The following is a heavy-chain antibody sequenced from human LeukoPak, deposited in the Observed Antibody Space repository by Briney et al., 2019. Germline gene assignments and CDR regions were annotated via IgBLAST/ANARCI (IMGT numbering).Heavy chain of an antibody. CDR2: VSSGGTTI. Sequence: GGSLRLSCAASGFTFRSYEMNWVRQAPGKGLEWVSYVSSGGTTINYADSVKGRFTISRDNAKNSVYLQMNSLGAEDTAIYYCAPLEVRGVSIVHWGQGTLVTVSS. D-gene: IGHD3-10*01. CDR3: APLEVRGVSIVH. CDR1: GFTFRSYE. J-gene: IGHJ4*02. V-gene: IGHV3-48*03.